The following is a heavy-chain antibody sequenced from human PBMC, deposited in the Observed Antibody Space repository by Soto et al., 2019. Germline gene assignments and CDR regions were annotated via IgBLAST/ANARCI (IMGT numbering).Heavy chain of an antibody. Sequence: PSETLSLTCTVSGGSISWYYCSWIRQPPGKGLEWIGYMYNTGSTVYNPSFKSRVTISVDTSKSQFSLRLNSVTAADTAVYYCARDLWGYCGTDCYPLDVWGQGTTVTVSS. CDR3: ARDLWGYCGTDCYPLDV. CDR2: MYNTGST. J-gene: IGHJ6*02. D-gene: IGHD2-21*02. V-gene: IGHV4-59*01. CDR1: GGSISWYY.